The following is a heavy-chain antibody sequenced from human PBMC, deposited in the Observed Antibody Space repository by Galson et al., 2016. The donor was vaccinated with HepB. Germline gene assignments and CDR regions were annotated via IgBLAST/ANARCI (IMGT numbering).Heavy chain of an antibody. Sequence: SLRLSCAVSGFTFSSFALHWIRQAPGKGLEWVTTISYDGSNEFYAESVQGRFTISRDNSKNTLYLQMNSLRAEDTAVYYCARVRVRGGNYYKTRQLGYIDYWGQGTLVTVSS. J-gene: IGHJ4*02. CDR2: ISYDGSNE. CDR3: ARVRVRGGNYYKTRQLGYIDY. CDR1: GFTFSSFA. D-gene: IGHD1-26*01. V-gene: IGHV3-30*01.